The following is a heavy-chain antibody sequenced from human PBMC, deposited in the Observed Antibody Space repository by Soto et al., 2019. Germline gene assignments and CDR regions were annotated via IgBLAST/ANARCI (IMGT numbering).Heavy chain of an antibody. J-gene: IGHJ4*02. CDR3: ARGDYYDSSGYERHFDY. CDR1: GGSFSGYY. D-gene: IGHD3-22*01. CDR2: INHSGST. V-gene: IGHV4-34*01. Sequence: PSETLSLTCAVYGGSFSGYYWSWIRQPPGKGLEWIGEINHSGSTNCNPSLKSRVTISVDTSKNQFSLKLSSVTAADTAVYYCARGDYYDSSGYERHFDYWGQGTLVTVSS.